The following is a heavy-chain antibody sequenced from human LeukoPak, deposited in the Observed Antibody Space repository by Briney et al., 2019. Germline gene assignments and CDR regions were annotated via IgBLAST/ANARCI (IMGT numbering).Heavy chain of an antibody. CDR2: IYYSGTT. Sequence: PSETLSLTCTVSGGSISNNAYYWGWVRQPPGKGLEWIGSIYYSGTTYYNPSLKSRVTISVDTSKNQFSLKVRSVTAADTVLFYCARLVAATGDVSWGQGTLVSVSS. D-gene: IGHD6-13*01. V-gene: IGHV4-39*01. CDR3: ARLVAATGDVS. CDR1: GGSISNNAYY. J-gene: IGHJ5*02.